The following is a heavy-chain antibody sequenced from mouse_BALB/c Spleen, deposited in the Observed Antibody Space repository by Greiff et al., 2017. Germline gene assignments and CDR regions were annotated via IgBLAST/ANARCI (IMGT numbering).Heavy chain of an antibody. D-gene: IGHD2-2*01. J-gene: IGHJ3*01. V-gene: IGHV1-4*01. Sequence: QVQLQQSGAELARPGASVKMSCKASGYTFTSYTMHWVKQRPGQGLEWIGYINPSSGYTNYNQKFKDKATLTADKSSSTAYMQLSSLTSEDSAVYYCATYGYDGAWFAYWGQGTLVTVSA. CDR3: ATYGYDGAWFAY. CDR1: GYTFTSYT. CDR2: INPSSGYT.